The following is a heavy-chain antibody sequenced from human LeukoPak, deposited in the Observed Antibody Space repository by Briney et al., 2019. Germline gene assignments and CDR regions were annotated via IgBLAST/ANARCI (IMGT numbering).Heavy chain of an antibody. J-gene: IGHJ4*02. Sequence: GGSLRLSCAASGFTFSSYSMNWVRQAPGKGLEWVSYISSSSTIYYADSVKGRFTISRDNAKNSLYLQMNSLRAEDTAVYYCARASRITIFGVVNDYWGQGTLVTVSS. CDR1: GFTFSSYS. V-gene: IGHV3-48*04. CDR3: ARASRITIFGVVNDY. CDR2: ISSSSTI. D-gene: IGHD3-3*01.